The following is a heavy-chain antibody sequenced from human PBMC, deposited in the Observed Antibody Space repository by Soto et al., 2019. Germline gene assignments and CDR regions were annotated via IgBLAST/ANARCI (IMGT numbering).Heavy chain of an antibody. J-gene: IGHJ4*02. D-gene: IGHD3-3*01. Sequence: QVQLQESGPGLVKPSETLSLTCTVSGGSISSYYWSWIRQPPGKGLEWIGYICYSGSTNYTPSLRSRVTISVDTSKNQFSLKLSSVTAADTAVYYCARGRTIFDDYWGQGTLVTVSS. CDR1: GGSISSYY. CDR2: ICYSGST. V-gene: IGHV4-59*01. CDR3: ARGRTIFDDY.